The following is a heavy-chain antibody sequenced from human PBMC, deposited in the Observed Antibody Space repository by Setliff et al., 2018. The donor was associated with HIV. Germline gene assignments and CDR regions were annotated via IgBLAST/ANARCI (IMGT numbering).Heavy chain of an antibody. D-gene: IGHD6-6*01. CDR2: IYHSGST. CDR3: ARDRGSSSDYYYYGMDV. V-gene: IGHV4-4*02. CDR1: GGSISSTNW. J-gene: IGHJ6*02. Sequence: SETLSLTCAASGGSISSTNWWSWVRQPPGKGLEWIGEIYHSGSTYYNPSLKSRVTISVDKSKNQFSLKLRSVTAADTAVYYCARDRGSSSDYYYYGMDVWGQGTTVTVSS.